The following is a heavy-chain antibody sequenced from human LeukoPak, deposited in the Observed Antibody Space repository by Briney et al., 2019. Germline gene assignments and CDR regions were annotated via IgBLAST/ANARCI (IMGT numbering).Heavy chain of an antibody. CDR2: ISYDGSNK. V-gene: IGHV3-30-3*01. Sequence: GRSLRLSCAASGFTFSSYAMHWVRQAPGKGLEWVAVISYDGSNKYYAASVKGRFTISRDNSKNTLYLQMNSLRAEDTAVYYCAREPYISIAAAGGYNWFDPWGQGTLVTVSS. CDR1: GFTFSSYA. J-gene: IGHJ5*02. D-gene: IGHD6-13*01. CDR3: AREPYISIAAAGGYNWFDP.